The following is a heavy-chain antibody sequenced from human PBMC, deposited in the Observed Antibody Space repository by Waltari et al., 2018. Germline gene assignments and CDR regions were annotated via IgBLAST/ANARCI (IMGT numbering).Heavy chain of an antibody. D-gene: IGHD3-3*01. V-gene: IGHV3-23*01. Sequence: EVQLLESGGGLVQPGGSLRLSCAASGFTFSSYAMSWVRQAPGKGLEWVSAISGSGGSTYYADSVKGRFTISRDNSKNTLYLQMNSLRAEDTAVYYCAKDLGDFWSGYYTPPIDYWGQGTLVTVSS. CDR1: GFTFSSYA. J-gene: IGHJ4*02. CDR2: ISGSGGST. CDR3: AKDLGDFWSGYYTPPIDY.